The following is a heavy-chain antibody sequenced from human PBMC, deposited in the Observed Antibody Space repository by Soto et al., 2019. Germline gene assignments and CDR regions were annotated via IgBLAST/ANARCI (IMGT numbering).Heavy chain of an antibody. CDR3: ARRDGFKIDY. J-gene: IGHJ4*02. CDR1: GYSFTNYW. CDR2: IYPGDSDI. D-gene: IGHD5-12*01. V-gene: IGHV5-51*01. Sequence: ESLKVSGKVCGYSFTNYWIVWVRQMPGKGLEWMGIIYPGDSDIRYSPSFQGQVTISADKSMNTAYLQWRSLKASDTDMYYCARRDGFKIDYWGQGTMVTVSS.